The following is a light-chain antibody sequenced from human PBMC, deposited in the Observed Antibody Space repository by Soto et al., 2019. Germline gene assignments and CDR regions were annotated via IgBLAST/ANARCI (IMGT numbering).Light chain of an antibody. Sequence: SYELTQPPSVSVSPGQTASITCSGDKLGDKYACWYQQKPGHSLVLVIYQDSKRRSWIPERFSGSNSRNTATLTISGTQAMDAAYYYCQAWDSSTVVFGGGTKLTVL. CDR1: KLGDKY. CDR2: QDS. J-gene: IGLJ3*02. CDR3: QAWDSSTVV. V-gene: IGLV3-1*01.